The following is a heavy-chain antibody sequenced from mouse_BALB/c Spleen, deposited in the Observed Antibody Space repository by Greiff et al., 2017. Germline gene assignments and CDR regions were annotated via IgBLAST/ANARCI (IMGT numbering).Heavy chain of an antibody. V-gene: IGHV3-2*02. CDR1: GYSITSDYA. CDR2: ISYSGST. CDR3: AGLTTVPFDY. J-gene: IGHJ2*01. Sequence: VQLKESGPGLVKPSQSLSLTCTVTGYSITSDYAWNWIRQFPGNKLEWMGYISYSGSTSYNPSLKSRISITRDTSKNQFFLQLNSVTTEDTATYYCAGLTTVPFDYWGQGTTLTVSS. D-gene: IGHD1-1*01.